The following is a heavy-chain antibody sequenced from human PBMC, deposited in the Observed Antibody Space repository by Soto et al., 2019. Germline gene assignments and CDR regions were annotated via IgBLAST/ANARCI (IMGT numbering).Heavy chain of an antibody. CDR2: MNPNSGNT. CDR3: ARPGYKWKAGELPYFVWYGMDV. V-gene: IGHV1-8*01. Sequence: ASVKVSCKASGYTFTSYDINWVRQATGQGLEWMGWMNPNSGNTGYAQKFQGRVTMTRNTSISTAYMELSSLRSEETAVYYCARPGYKWKAGELPYFVWYGMDVWGQGTTVTVAS. J-gene: IGHJ6*02. D-gene: IGHD3-9*01. CDR1: GYTFTSYD.